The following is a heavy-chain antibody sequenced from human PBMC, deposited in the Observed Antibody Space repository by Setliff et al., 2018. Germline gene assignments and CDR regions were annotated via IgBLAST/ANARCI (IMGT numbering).Heavy chain of an antibody. CDR1: GGTISSSNW. Sequence: TSETLSLTCAVSGGTISSSNWWSWVRQPPGKGLEWIGEIYHSGSTNYNPSLKSRVTISVDKSKNQFSLKLSSVTAADTAVYYCAREGLTIFGVVIRRNYFDYWGQGTLVTVSS. D-gene: IGHD3-3*01. CDR3: AREGLTIFGVVIRRNYFDY. CDR2: IYHSGST. J-gene: IGHJ4*02. V-gene: IGHV4-4*02.